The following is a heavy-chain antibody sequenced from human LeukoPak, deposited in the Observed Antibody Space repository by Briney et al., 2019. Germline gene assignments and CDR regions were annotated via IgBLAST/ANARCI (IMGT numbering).Heavy chain of an antibody. J-gene: IGHJ4*02. Sequence: SSQTLSLTCTVSGDSVTNDFFWGWVRQPPGKELEWIGRLCLGRAPYSRPSLKSRVTISVDTSKNQFSLNLNSVTAADTAVYYCARWASISRQPGGFFDHWGQGTLVTVSS. V-gene: IGHV4-38-2*02. CDR2: LCLGRAP. CDR3: ARWASISRQPGGFFDH. D-gene: IGHD3-16*01. CDR1: GDSVTNDFF.